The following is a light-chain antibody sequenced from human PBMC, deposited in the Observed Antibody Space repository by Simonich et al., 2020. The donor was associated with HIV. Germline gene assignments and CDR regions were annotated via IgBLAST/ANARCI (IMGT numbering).Light chain of an antibody. CDR3: QHYYNWPPIT. V-gene: IGKV3-15*01. CDR2: GAS. CDR1: RSVSSN. J-gene: IGKJ5*01. Sequence: EIVMTQSPATLSVFPGDRATLSCRASRSVSSNLAWYKQKPGQAPRLLIYGASTRAIGIPARFSGSGSGTEFTLTINSMQSEDFAVYYCQHYYNWPPITFGQGTRLDIK.